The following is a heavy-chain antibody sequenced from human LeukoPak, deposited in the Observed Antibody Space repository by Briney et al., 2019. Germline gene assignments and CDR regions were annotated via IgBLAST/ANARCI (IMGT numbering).Heavy chain of an antibody. CDR1: GFTFSSYA. CDR3: ARDYAHSSSWYYNWFDP. V-gene: IGHV3-33*01. D-gene: IGHD6-13*01. CDR2: IWYDGSNK. J-gene: IGHJ5*02. Sequence: GGSLRLSCAASGFTFSSYAMHWVRQAPGKGLEWVAVIWYDGSNKYYADSVKGRFTISRDNSKNTLYLQMNSLRAEDTAVYYCARDYAHSSSWYYNWFDPWGQGTLVTVSS.